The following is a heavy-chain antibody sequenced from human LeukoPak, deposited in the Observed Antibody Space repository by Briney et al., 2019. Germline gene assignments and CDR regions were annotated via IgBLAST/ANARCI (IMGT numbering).Heavy chain of an antibody. CDR3: AREMATTNARAFDI. V-gene: IGHV3-23*01. CDR2: ISGSGGST. Sequence: PGGSLRLSCAASGFTFSSYAMSWVRQAPGKGLEWVSAISGSGGSTYYADSVKGRFTISRENAKNTLYLQMNSLRPEDTGVYYCAREMATTNARAFDIWGQGTMVTVSS. CDR1: GFTFSSYA. J-gene: IGHJ3*02. D-gene: IGHD5-24*01.